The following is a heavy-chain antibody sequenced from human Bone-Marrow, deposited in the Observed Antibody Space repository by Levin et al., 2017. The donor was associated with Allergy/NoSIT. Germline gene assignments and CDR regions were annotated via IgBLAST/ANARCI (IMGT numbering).Heavy chain of an antibody. D-gene: IGHD1-26*01. Sequence: ASVKVSCKASGYTFTSYGISWVRQAPGQGLEWMGWISAYNGNTNYAQKLQGRVTMTTDTSTSTAYMELRSLRSDDTAVYYCARDPSLGEGAVGATLYYWGQGTLVTVSS. CDR1: GYTFTSYG. J-gene: IGHJ4*02. CDR3: ARDPSLGEGAVGATLYY. CDR2: ISAYNGNT. V-gene: IGHV1-18*01.